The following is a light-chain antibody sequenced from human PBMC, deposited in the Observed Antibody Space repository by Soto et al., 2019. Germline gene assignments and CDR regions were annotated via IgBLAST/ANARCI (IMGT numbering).Light chain of an antibody. CDR3: QQSYSTPPWT. Sequence: DMQMTQSPSTLSASVGDRVTITCRASQSISSWLAWYQQKPGKAPKLLIYKASSLESGVPSRFSGSGSGTDFTLTISSLQPEDFATYFCQQSYSTPPWTFGQGTKVDNK. CDR2: KAS. CDR1: QSISSW. J-gene: IGKJ1*01. V-gene: IGKV1-5*03.